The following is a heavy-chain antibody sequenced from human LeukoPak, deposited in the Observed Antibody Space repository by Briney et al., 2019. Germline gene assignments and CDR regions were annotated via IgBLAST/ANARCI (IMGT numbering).Heavy chain of an antibody. J-gene: IGHJ6*04. V-gene: IGHV3-48*03. CDR2: ISDGGKTK. CDR1: GFTFRSSE. D-gene: IGHD2/OR15-2a*01. CDR3: ATFPDV. Sequence: GGSLRLSCAASGFTFRSSEMNWVRQAPGKGLEWVSYISDGGKTKYYADSVKGRFTISRDNAKNSLFLQMNSLRAEDSALYYCATFPDVWGKGTTVTVSS.